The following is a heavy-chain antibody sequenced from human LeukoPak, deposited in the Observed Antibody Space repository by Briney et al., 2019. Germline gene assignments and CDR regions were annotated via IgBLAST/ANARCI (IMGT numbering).Heavy chain of an antibody. CDR3: AKDKAGAGSWVY. Sequence: PGGSLRLSCAASGFTFSSYALSWVRQAPGKGLEWVSAISGSGGSTYYADSAKGRFTISRDNSKNTLHLQMNSLTAEDTAVYYCAKDKAGAGSWVYWGQGTLVTVSS. J-gene: IGHJ4*02. CDR1: GFTFSSYA. V-gene: IGHV3-23*01. CDR2: ISGSGGST. D-gene: IGHD6-13*01.